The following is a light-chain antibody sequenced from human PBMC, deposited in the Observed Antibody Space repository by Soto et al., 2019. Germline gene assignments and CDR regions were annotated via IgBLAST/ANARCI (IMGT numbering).Light chain of an antibody. CDR1: QSLLHSNGYSY. CDR2: GIS. Sequence: DIVVTQSPLSLPVIPGEPASISCKSSQSLLHSNGYSYLDWYQQKPGQAPRLLMYGISRRATGIPDRFSGSGSGTDFTLTITRLEPEDFAVYYCQQYVTSSPRTFGQGTKVDIK. V-gene: IGKV2-28*01. CDR3: QQYVTSSPRT. J-gene: IGKJ1*01.